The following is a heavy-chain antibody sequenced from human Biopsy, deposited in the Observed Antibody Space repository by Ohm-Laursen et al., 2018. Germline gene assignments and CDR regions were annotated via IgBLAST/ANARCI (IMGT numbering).Heavy chain of an antibody. Sequence: SSVKVSCKVPGGTFSNYGVNWVRQAPGQGLEWLGGNIPILGTGNYAQKFQDRVTVAADTSTSTATMELRSLRSDDTAVYYCATKLAGYFHHWGQGTLVIVSS. CDR1: GGTFSNYG. V-gene: IGHV1-69*06. CDR2: NIPILGTG. J-gene: IGHJ1*01. CDR3: ATKLAGYFHH.